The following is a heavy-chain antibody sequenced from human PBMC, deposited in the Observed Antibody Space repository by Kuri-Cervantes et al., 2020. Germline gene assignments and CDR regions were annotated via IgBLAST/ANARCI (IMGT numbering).Heavy chain of an antibody. J-gene: IGHJ6*02. CDR3: ARDRYYYTTPDYYGMDV. CDR1: GYTFTSYA. CDR2: INAGNGNT. V-gene: IGHV1-3*01. Sequence: ASVKVSCKASGYTFTSYAMHWVRQAPGQRLEWMGWINAGNGNTKYSQKFQGRVTITRDTSARTAYMELSSLRSEDTAVYYCARDRYYYTTPDYYGMDVWGQGTTVTVSS. D-gene: IGHD3-10*01.